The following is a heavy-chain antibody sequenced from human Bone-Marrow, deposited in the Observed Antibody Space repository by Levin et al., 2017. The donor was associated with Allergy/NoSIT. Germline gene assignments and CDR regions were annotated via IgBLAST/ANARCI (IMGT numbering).Heavy chain of an antibody. CDR2: IYYSGST. CDR1: GGSISSGGYY. Sequence: SETLSLTCTVSGGSISSGGYYWSWIRQHPGKGLEWIGYIYYSGSTYYNPSLKSRVTISVDTSKNQFSLKLSSVTAADTAVYYCARVICSGGSCYSPYDGMDVWGQGTTVTVSS. J-gene: IGHJ6*02. CDR3: ARVICSGGSCYSPYDGMDV. D-gene: IGHD2-15*01. V-gene: IGHV4-31*03.